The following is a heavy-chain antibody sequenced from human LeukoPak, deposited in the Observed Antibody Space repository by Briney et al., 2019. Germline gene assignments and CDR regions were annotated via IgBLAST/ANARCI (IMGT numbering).Heavy chain of an antibody. CDR3: ARDRYCSGTTCYYTFDI. CDR2: IKQDGSEK. D-gene: IGHD2-2*01. Sequence: GGSLRLSCAASGFTFSNYWLSWVRQAPGKGLEWVANIKQDGSEKYHVDSVKGRFTISRDNAKNSLYLQVNSLSAEDTAVYYCARDRYCSGTTCYYTFDIWGQGTMVTVSS. J-gene: IGHJ3*02. V-gene: IGHV3-7*01. CDR1: GFTFSNYW.